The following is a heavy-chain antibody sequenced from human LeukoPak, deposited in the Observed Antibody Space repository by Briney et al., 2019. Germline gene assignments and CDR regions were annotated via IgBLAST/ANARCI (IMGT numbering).Heavy chain of an antibody. Sequence: GGSLRLSCAASGFTFTYYAMNWVRQAPGKGLEWVSAISGSDGSTYYADSVKGRFTISRDNSKNTLYLQMNSLRAEDTAIYYCAKAGDYSYFDYWGQGTLVTVSS. D-gene: IGHD4-11*01. CDR3: AKAGDYSYFDY. J-gene: IGHJ4*02. CDR1: GFTFTYYA. CDR2: ISGSDGST. V-gene: IGHV3-23*01.